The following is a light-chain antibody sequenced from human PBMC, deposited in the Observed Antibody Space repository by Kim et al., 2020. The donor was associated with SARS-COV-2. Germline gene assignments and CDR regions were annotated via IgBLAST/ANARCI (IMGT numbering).Light chain of an antibody. J-gene: IGLJ3*02. CDR1: NIGSKS. V-gene: IGLV3-21*04. CDR3: QVWDSSSDHRV. Sequence: APGKTARLTWGGNNIGSKSVHWYQPKPGQAPVLVIYYDSDRPSGIPERFSGSNSGNTATLTISRVEAGDEADYYCQVWDSSSDHRVFGGGTQLTVL. CDR2: YDS.